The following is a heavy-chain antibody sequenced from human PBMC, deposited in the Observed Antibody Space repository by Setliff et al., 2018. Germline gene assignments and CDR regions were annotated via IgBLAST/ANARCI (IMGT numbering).Heavy chain of an antibody. CDR1: GDSISSRTHY. D-gene: IGHD1-1*01. J-gene: IGHJ1*01. Sequence: SETLSLTCTVSGDSISSRTHYWSWIRQPAGKGLEWIGQVYTSWSTNYNVSLKSRVSISVDTSKNQLSLTLSSVTAADTAVYYCVREGYSEYFQDWGRGTLVTVSS. CDR2: VYTSWST. CDR3: VREGYSEYFQD. V-gene: IGHV4-61*09.